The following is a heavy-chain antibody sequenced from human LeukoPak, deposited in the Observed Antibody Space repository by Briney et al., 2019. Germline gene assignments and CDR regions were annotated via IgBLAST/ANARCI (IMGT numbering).Heavy chain of an antibody. CDR3: AREIVATAATPYYCYGMDG. CDR2: IIPILGIA. V-gene: IGHV1-69*04. CDR1: GGTFSSYA. D-gene: IGHD5-12*01. Sequence: ASVKVSCKASGGTFSSYAIIWVRQAPGQGLGWMGRIIPILGIANYAQKFQGRVTITADKSTSTAYMELSSLRSEDTAVYYCAREIVATAATPYYCYGMDGWGQGTTVTVSS. J-gene: IGHJ6*02.